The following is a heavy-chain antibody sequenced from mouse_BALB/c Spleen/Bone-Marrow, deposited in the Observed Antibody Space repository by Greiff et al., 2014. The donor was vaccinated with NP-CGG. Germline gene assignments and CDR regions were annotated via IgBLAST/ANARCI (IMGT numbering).Heavy chain of an antibody. J-gene: IGHJ3*01. V-gene: IGHV1-80*01. CDR3: ARTGNLAWFAY. CDR1: GYAFSSYC. Sequence: VQLQESGAELVRPGSSVKISCKASGYAFSSYCMNWVKQRPGQGLEWIGQIYPGDGDTNYNGKFKGKATLTADKSSSTAYMQLSSLTSEDSAVYFCARTGNLAWFAYWGQGTLVTVSA. D-gene: IGHD2-1*01. CDR2: IYPGDGDT.